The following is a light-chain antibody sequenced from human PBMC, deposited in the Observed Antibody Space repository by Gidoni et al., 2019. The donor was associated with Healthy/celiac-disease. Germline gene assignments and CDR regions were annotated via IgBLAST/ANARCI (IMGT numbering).Light chain of an antibody. V-gene: IGLV1-40*01. J-gene: IGLJ2*01. CDR1: SSNIGAGYD. CDR3: QSYDSSLSGGVV. CDR2: GTS. Sequence: QSVLTQPPSVSGAPGQRGTISCTGSSSNIGAGYDVHWYQQLPGTAPKLLIYGTSNRPSGVPDRFSGSKSGTSASLAITGLQAEDEADYYCQSYDSSLSGGVVFGGGTKLTVL.